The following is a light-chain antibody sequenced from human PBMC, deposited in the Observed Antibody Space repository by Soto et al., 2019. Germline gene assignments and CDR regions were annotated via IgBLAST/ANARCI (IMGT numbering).Light chain of an antibody. CDR3: HQDNDYPWP. CDR1: QRSSSW. Sequence: DIQMTQSPSTLSASVGDRVTITGRASQRSSSWLAWYQQKPGKAPQLLIYKASSLESWVPSRFSGSGSEPECTLTISSLQPDDCATYYLHQDNDYPWPFGQGTKVEIK. J-gene: IGKJ1*01. CDR2: KAS. V-gene: IGKV1-5*03.